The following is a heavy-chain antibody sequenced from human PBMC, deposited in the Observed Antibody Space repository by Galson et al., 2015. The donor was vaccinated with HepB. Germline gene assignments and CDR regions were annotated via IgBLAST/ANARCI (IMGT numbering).Heavy chain of an antibody. CDR2: IIPIHGTP. V-gene: IGHV1-69*13. CDR3: ARDDGGGAVAGIAE. J-gene: IGHJ4*02. Sequence: SVKVSCKASGGTFRSHTMSWVRQAPGQGLEWMGGIIPIHGTPIYAQKLQGRLTITADEFMSTAYMELSSLRYDDSAVYYCARDDGGGAVAGIAEWGQGTLVTVSS. D-gene: IGHD6-19*01. CDR1: GGTFRSHT.